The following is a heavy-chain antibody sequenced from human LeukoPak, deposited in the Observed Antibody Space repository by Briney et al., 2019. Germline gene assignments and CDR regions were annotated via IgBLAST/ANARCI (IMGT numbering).Heavy chain of an antibody. D-gene: IGHD2-15*01. CDR3: AKDVGMIGYCSGGSCYAIDY. J-gene: IGHJ4*02. Sequence: GGSLRLSCATSGFSFSNYAMSWVRQAPGKGLEWVAVISYGGSNKFYADSVKGRFTISRDNSKNTLYLQMNSLRAEDTAVYYCAKDVGMIGYCSGGSCYAIDYWGQGTLVTVSS. V-gene: IGHV3-30*18. CDR2: ISYGGSNK. CDR1: GFSFSNYA.